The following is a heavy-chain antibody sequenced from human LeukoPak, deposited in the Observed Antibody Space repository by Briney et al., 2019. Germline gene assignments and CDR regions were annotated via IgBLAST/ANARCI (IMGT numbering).Heavy chain of an antibody. D-gene: IGHD3-10*01. CDR1: GFALSSYA. CDR2: IGDSGATT. CDR3: ASFHYYGSGAYYLSY. V-gene: IGHV3-23*01. Sequence: GGSLRLSCAASGFALSSYAMTWVRQAPGKGLEWVSDIGDSGATTYYADSVKGRFTISRDNSKNTLYLQMSSLIAEDTAVYFCASFHYYGSGAYYLSYWGQGTLVTVSS. J-gene: IGHJ4*02.